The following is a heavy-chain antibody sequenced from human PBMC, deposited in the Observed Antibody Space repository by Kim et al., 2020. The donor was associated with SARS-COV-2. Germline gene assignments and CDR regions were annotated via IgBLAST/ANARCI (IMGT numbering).Heavy chain of an antibody. J-gene: IGHJ5*02. CDR2: ISSSGSTI. Sequence: GGSLRLSCAASGFTFSSYEMNWVRQAPGKGLEWVSYISSSGSTIYYADSVKGRFTISRDNAKNSLYLQMNSLRAEDTAVYYCARDGRPPEITIFEVVPTGWFDPWGQGTLVTVSS. D-gene: IGHD3-3*01. CDR1: GFTFSSYE. V-gene: IGHV3-48*03. CDR3: ARDGRPPEITIFEVVPTGWFDP.